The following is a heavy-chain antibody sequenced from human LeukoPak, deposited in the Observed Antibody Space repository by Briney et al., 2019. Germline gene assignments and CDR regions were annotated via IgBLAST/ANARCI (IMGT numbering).Heavy chain of an antibody. D-gene: IGHD3-3*01. Sequence: GGSLRLSCAASGFTFRSYSMNWGRQPPGKGLEWVSFISSSSSYIYYADSVKGRFTISRDNAKNSLYLQMNSLRADDTAVYYCARDTPLQYDFWSGYTSFDYWGQGTLVTVSS. J-gene: IGHJ4*02. CDR2: ISSSSSYI. CDR3: ARDTPLQYDFWSGYTSFDY. V-gene: IGHV3-21*01. CDR1: GFTFRSYS.